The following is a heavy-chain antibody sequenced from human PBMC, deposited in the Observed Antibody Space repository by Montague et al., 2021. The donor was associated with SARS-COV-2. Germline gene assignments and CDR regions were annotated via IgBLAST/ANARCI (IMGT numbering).Heavy chain of an antibody. D-gene: IGHD5-12*01. J-gene: IGHJ4*02. V-gene: IGHV4-34*01. CDR1: GASSSNYY. Sequence: SETLSLTCAVYGASSSNYYWSWIRQSPGKGLEWVGEINHSGYTDYNPSLESRLTISLDSSKKQFSLKMTSVTAADTPIYYCASAPRYSFGFWAYWGQGTLVSVSS. CDR2: INHSGYT. CDR3: ASAPRYSFGFWAY.